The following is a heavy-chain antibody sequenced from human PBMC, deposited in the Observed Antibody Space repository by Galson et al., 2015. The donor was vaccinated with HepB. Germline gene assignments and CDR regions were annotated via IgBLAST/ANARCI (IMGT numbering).Heavy chain of an antibody. Sequence: SLRLSCAASGFTVSSNYMSWVRQAPGKGLEWVSVIYSGGSTYYADSVKGRFTISRHNSKNTLYLQMNSLRAEDTAVYYCARVSGDDYGDYVDYWGQGTLVTVSS. CDR2: IYSGGST. CDR3: ARVSGDDYGDYVDY. J-gene: IGHJ4*02. D-gene: IGHD4-17*01. CDR1: GFTVSSNY. V-gene: IGHV3-53*04.